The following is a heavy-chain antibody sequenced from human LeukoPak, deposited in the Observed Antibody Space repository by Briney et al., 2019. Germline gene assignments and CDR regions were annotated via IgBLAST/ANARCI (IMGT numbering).Heavy chain of an antibody. CDR1: GYTFTDFY. Sequence: SVKVSCKASGYTFTDFYLHWVRQAPGQGLEWMGGIIPIFGTANYAQKFQGRVTITADESTSTAYMELSSLRSEDTAVYYCARGRWDVVVPAARIEYFQHRGQGTLATVSS. V-gene: IGHV1-69*13. J-gene: IGHJ1*01. CDR2: IIPIFGTA. D-gene: IGHD2-2*01. CDR3: ARGRWDVVVPAARIEYFQH.